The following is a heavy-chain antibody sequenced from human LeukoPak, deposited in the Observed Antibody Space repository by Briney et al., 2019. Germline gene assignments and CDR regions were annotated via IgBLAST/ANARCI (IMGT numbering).Heavy chain of an antibody. J-gene: IGHJ4*02. D-gene: IGHD5-24*01. CDR2: ISWDGTSI. Sequence: GGSLRLSCAASGFTFDDYMMHWVRQVPGKGLEWVSLISWDGTSIYYADSVKGRFTISRDNSKNTLYLQMNSLRAEDTAVYYCARWGEVWDYWGQGTLVTVSS. V-gene: IGHV3-43*01. CDR1: GFTFDDYM. CDR3: ARWGEVWDY.